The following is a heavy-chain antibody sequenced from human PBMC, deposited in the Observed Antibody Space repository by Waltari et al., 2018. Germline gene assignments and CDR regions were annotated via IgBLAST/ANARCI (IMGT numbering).Heavy chain of an antibody. Sequence: QVQLVQSGAEVKKPGASVKVSCKASGYTFTGYYMHWVRQAPGQGLEWMGWINPNSGGTNYAQKFQGRVTMTRDTSISTAYMELSRLRSDDTAVYYCAREGYSSGWYYNWFDPWGQGTLVTVSS. CDR3: AREGYSSGWYYNWFDP. V-gene: IGHV1-2*02. CDR2: INPNSGGT. J-gene: IGHJ5*02. D-gene: IGHD6-19*01. CDR1: GYTFTGYY.